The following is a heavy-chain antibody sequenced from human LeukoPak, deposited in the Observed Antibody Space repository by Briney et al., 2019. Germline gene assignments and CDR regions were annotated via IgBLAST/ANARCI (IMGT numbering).Heavy chain of an antibody. V-gene: IGHV4-4*09. CDR2: IYITGST. Sequence: SETLSLTCTVSGGSISTYYWTWIRQPPGKGLECIGYIYITGSTNYDPSLKSRVTMSVDTSKNQFSLTLSSVTAADTAVYYCARSAFYYYYMDVWGKGTTVTVSS. CDR3: ARSAFYYYYMDV. D-gene: IGHD3-16*01. CDR1: GGSISTYY. J-gene: IGHJ6*03.